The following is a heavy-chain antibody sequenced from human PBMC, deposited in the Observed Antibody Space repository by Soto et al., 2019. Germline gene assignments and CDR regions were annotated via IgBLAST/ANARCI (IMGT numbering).Heavy chain of an antibody. Sequence: QVQLVQSGAEVKRPGSSVKVSCKASGCTFNNDAINWVRQAPGQGLEWMGDISPMFGKANYAQKFQGRVKISADDSTATAYLELSSLRSEDTALYYCAREVEVHTPVFGFWGQGSLVTVSS. D-gene: IGHD2-2*01. J-gene: IGHJ4*02. V-gene: IGHV1-69*01. CDR2: ISPMFGKA. CDR1: GCTFNNDA. CDR3: AREVEVHTPVFGF.